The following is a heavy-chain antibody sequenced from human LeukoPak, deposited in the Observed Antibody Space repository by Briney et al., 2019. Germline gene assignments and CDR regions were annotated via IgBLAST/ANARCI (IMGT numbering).Heavy chain of an antibody. CDR3: ARVPAIYGVDMYYFDY. CDR1: GRSISSGSYY. Sequence: SETLSLTCTVSGRSISSGSYYWSWIPQPAGKGLEWIGRIYTSGSTNYKLSLKTRVTISEDTSKHQFSLRLASVTTADTAVYYCARVPAIYGVDMYYFDYWGQGALVTVSS. CDR2: IYTSGST. V-gene: IGHV4-61*02. J-gene: IGHJ4*02. D-gene: IGHD3-3*01.